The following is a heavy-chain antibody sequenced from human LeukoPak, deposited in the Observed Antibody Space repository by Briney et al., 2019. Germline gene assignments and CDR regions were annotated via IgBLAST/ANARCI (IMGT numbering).Heavy chain of an antibody. V-gene: IGHV1-8*01. J-gene: IGHJ5*02. Sequence: ASVKVSCKASGYTFTSYDINWVRQATGQGLEWMGWMNPNSGNTGYAQKFQGRVTMTRNTSISTAYMELSSLRSEDTAVYYCARGGCSSTSCYRNGNWFDPWGQGTLVTVSS. D-gene: IGHD2-2*02. CDR1: GYTFTSYD. CDR3: ARGGCSSTSCYRNGNWFDP. CDR2: MNPNSGNT.